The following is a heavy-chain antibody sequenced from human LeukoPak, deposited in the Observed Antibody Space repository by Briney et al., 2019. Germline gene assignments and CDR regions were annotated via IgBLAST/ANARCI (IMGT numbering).Heavy chain of an antibody. CDR3: AVLAAATTSRYFRH. J-gene: IGHJ1*01. CDR2: IKQDGSEK. D-gene: IGHD6-13*01. Sequence: GGSLRLSCAASGFTFSSYWMSWVRQAPGKGLEWVANIKQDGSEKYYVDSVKGRFTISRDNAKNTLYLQMNSLRAGDTAVYFCAVLAAATTSRYFRHWGQGTLVTVSS. V-gene: IGHV3-7*01. CDR1: GFTFSSYW.